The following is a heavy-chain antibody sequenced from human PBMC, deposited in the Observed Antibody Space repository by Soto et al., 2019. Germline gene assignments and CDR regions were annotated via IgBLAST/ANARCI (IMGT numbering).Heavy chain of an antibody. J-gene: IGHJ6*02. V-gene: IGHV4-30-2*03. CDR1: GDTISTGGYT. D-gene: IGHD3-16*01. CDR3: ARHNGPLYVGYYYDMDV. Sequence: SETLSLTCDVSGDTISTGGYTWAWIRQPPGKALEWIGSIYYSGYTYYNPSLKSRVTISVDTSKNQFSLKLSSVTAADTAVYYCARHNGPLYVGYYYDMDVWGQGTTVTVSS. CDR2: IYYSGYT.